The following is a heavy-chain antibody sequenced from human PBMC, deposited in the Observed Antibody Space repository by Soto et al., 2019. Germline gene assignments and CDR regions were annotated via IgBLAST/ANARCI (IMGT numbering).Heavy chain of an antibody. Sequence: QVQLVQSGAEVKKPGASVKVSCKASGYTFTGYYMHWVRQAPGQGLEWMGWINPNSGGTNCAQKFQGWVTMTRDKAISTDYMELSRLRSDDTAVYYCARARYRSGWYALGVAFDIWGQGTMVTVSS. D-gene: IGHD6-19*01. CDR2: INPNSGGT. CDR3: ARARYRSGWYALGVAFDI. V-gene: IGHV1-2*04. CDR1: GYTFTGYY. J-gene: IGHJ3*02.